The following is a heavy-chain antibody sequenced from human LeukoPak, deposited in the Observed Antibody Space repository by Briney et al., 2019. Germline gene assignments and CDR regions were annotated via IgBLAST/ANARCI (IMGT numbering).Heavy chain of an antibody. J-gene: IGHJ4*02. V-gene: IGHV4-30-4*08. Sequence: SETLSLTCTVSGGSISSGDYYWSWIRQPPRRGLEWIGYIYYSGSTYHNPSLKSRVTISVDTSKNQFSLKLSSVTAADTAAYYCARHIRWAPETDYWGQGTLVTVSS. CDR2: IYYSGST. D-gene: IGHD4-23*01. CDR3: ARHIRWAPETDY. CDR1: GGSISSGDYY.